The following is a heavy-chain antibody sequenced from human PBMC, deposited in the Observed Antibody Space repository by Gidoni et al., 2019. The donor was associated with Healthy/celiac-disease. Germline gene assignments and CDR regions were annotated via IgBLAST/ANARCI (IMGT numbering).Heavy chain of an antibody. CDR2: IYHSGST. CDR1: VVSFRRVGYS. CDR3: ARATVTTLFWYCDL. V-gene: IGHV4-30-2*01. J-gene: IGHJ2*01. D-gene: IGHD4-17*01. Sequence: QLQLQESVPGLVKPSQTLSLPCAVSVVSFRRVGYSWTWIRQPPGKGLEWIGYIYHSGSTDYNPSLKSRVTISVDRSKNQFSLKLSSVTAADTAVYYCARATVTTLFWYCDLWGRGTLVTVSS.